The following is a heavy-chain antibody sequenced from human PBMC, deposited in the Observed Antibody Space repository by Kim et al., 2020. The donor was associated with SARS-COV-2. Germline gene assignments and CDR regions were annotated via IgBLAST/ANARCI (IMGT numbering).Heavy chain of an antibody. CDR1: GYSFTSYW. V-gene: IGHV5-51*01. J-gene: IGHJ5*02. D-gene: IGHD5-18*01. CDR3: GRHGSWAMVKSGWFDP. CDR2: IYPGDSDT. Sequence: GESLKISCKGSGYSFTSYWIGWVRQMPGKGLEWMGIIYPGDSDTKYSPSFQGQVTISADKSISTAYLQGSSLKASDTAMYYCGRHGSWAMVKSGWFDPWGQGTLVTVSS.